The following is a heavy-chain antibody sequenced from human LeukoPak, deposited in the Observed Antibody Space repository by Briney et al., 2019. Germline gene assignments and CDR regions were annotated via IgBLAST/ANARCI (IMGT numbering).Heavy chain of an antibody. D-gene: IGHD6-13*01. CDR2: ILYDGGNK. V-gene: IGHV3-30*04. Sequence: PGGSLRLSCAASGFTFSSYSMHWVREAPSKGLEWVASILYDGGNKKFADSVKGRFSISRDNSKNTMYLQMNNLRVEDTAVYYCARAYSSSWYGFGGFFDYWGQGTLVTVSS. CDR3: ARAYSSSWYGFGGFFDY. CDR1: GFTFSSYS. J-gene: IGHJ4*02.